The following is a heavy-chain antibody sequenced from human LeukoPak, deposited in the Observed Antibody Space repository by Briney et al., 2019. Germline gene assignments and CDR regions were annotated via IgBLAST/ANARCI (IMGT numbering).Heavy chain of an antibody. CDR3: ARFAYSLPFDP. CDR2: INHSGST. CDR1: GGSFSGYY. J-gene: IGHJ5*02. Sequence: SETLSLTCAVSGGSFSGYYWTWIRQPPGKGLEWIGEINHSGSTNYNPSLKSRVTISVDTSKNQFSLKLSSVTAADTAVYYCARFAYSLPFDPWGQGTLVTVSS. V-gene: IGHV4-34*01. D-gene: IGHD4-11*01.